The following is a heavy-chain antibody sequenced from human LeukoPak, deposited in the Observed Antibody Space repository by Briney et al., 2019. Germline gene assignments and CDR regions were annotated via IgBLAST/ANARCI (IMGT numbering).Heavy chain of an antibody. CDR2: INHSGST. CDR3: ARSAVGGYCSGGSCLDNWFDP. Sequence: SETLSLTCAVYGGSFSGYYWSWIRQPPGKGLEWIGEINHSGSTNYNPSLKSRVTISVDKSKNQFSLKLSSVTAADTAVYYCARSAVGGYCSGGSCLDNWFDPWGQGTLVTVSS. J-gene: IGHJ5*02. D-gene: IGHD2-15*01. CDR1: GGSFSGYY. V-gene: IGHV4-34*01.